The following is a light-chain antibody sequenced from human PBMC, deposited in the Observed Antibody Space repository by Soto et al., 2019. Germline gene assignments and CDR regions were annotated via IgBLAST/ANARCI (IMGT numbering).Light chain of an antibody. CDR2: KAS. V-gene: IGKV1-5*03. Sequence: DIQMTQSPSTLSASIGDRVTITCRASQNISNWLAWYQQKRGKAPNLMHYKASSLEGGVPSRFSGSASGTEFTLTISSLQPDDFATYYCQHYDCFPWTVGQGTKGEIK. CDR3: QHYDCFPWT. CDR1: QNISNW. J-gene: IGKJ1*01.